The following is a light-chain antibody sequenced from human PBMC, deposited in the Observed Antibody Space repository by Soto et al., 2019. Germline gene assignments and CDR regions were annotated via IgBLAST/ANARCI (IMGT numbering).Light chain of an antibody. V-gene: IGKV3-20*01. CDR1: QSVGTNY. CDR3: QKYDSSPRT. J-gene: IGKJ1*01. Sequence: IVLTQYPGTLSLSPGERATLSCRASQSVGTNYLAWCQQKPGQAPRLLIYATSTKATGIPDRFSGSGSGTDFALTISRREREDFAVYYCQKYDSSPRTFGQGIRVEIK. CDR2: ATS.